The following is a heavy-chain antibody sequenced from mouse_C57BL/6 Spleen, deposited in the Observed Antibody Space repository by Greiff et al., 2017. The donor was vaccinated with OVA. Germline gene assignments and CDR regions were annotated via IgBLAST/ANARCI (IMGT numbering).Heavy chain of an antibody. CDR3: ARIYYGSSYYWYFDV. CDR1: GYSITSGYY. CDR2: ISYDGSN. J-gene: IGHJ1*03. Sequence: EVQLVESGPGLVKPSQSLSLTCSVTGYSITSGYYWNWIRQFPGNKLEWMGYISYDGSNNYNPSLKNRISITRDTSKNQFFLKLNSVTTEDTATYYCARIYYGSSYYWYFDVWGTGTTVTVSS. D-gene: IGHD1-1*01. V-gene: IGHV3-6*01.